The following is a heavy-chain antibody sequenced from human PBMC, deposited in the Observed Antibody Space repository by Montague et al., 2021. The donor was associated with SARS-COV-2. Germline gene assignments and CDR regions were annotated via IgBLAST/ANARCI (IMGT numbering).Heavy chain of an antibody. CDR3: AKDSYYYGLGYGMDV. D-gene: IGHD3-10*01. CDR2: SSGSDGGT. V-gene: IGHV3-23*01. Sequence: SLSLSCAASGLTFSNSAMNWVRQAPGKGLEWVSGSSGSDGGTHYADSVKGRFTISRDNSKNVLYLQMNSLRAEDTALYYCAKDSYYYGLGYGMDVWGQGTTVTVSS. J-gene: IGHJ6*02. CDR1: GLTFSNSA.